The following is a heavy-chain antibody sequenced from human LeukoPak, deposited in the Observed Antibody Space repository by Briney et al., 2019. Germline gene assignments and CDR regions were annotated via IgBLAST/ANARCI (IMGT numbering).Heavy chain of an antibody. V-gene: IGHV3-48*01. CDR2: ISSSSSTI. CDR3: ARGNRGYDSEPPIDY. D-gene: IGHD5-12*01. CDR1: GFTFSSYG. Sequence: GGSLRLSCAASGFTFSSYGMTWVRQAPGKGLEWVSYISSSSSTIYYADSVKGRFTISRDNAKNSLYLQLNSLRAEDTAVYYCARGNRGYDSEPPIDYWGQGTLVTVSS. J-gene: IGHJ4*02.